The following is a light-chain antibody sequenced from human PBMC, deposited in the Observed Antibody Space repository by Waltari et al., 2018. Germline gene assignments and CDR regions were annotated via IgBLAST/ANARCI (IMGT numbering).Light chain of an antibody. CDR3: QQYNRWPPIT. J-gene: IGKJ5*01. Sequence: EIVMTQSPPTLSVSPGERATLSCRASQGISDNLAWYQQKPGQAPRLLIYGAFTRATGIPARFSGSGSGTEFTLTISSLQSEDSAVYYCQQYNRWPPITFGQGTRLEIK. CDR1: QGISDN. V-gene: IGKV3-15*01. CDR2: GAF.